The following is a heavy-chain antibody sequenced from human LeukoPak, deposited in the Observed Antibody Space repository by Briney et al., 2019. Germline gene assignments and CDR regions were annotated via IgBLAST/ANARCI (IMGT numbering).Heavy chain of an antibody. Sequence: GGSLRLSCAASGFTFRSYWMSWVRQAPGKGLEWVANIKQDGSEKYYVDSVKGRFTISRDNAKNSLYLQMNSLRDEDTAVYYCGSKIGAADFDYWGQGTLVTVSS. CDR2: IKQDGSEK. D-gene: IGHD6-13*01. J-gene: IGHJ4*02. V-gene: IGHV3-7*01. CDR3: GSKIGAADFDY. CDR1: GFTFRSYW.